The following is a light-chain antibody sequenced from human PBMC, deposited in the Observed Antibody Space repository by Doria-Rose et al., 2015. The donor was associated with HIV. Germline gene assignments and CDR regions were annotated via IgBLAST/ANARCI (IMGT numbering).Light chain of an antibody. Sequence: DIRLTQSPGSLGMSLGERATLNCKSNQRLLYTSTNYLAWYQQKPGQPPQLLIYWASTRQSGVTARFSGSGSATDFTLTISSLEAEDVAVYYCQQYYDAPSFGPGTTVDIK. CDR1: QRLLYTSTNY. CDR2: WAS. J-gene: IGKJ3*01. CDR3: QQYYDAPS. V-gene: IGKV4-1*01.